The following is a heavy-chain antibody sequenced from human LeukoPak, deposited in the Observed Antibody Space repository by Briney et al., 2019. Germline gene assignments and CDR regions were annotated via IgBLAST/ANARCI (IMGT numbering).Heavy chain of an antibody. CDR1: GGSFSGYY. CDR3: ARHSYYYDSSGYSSAFGI. V-gene: IGHV4-34*01. J-gene: IGHJ3*02. CDR2: INHSGST. Sequence: SETLSLTCAVYGGSFSGYYWSWIRQPPGRGLEWIGEINHSGSTNYNPSLKSRVTISVDTSKNQFSLKLSSVTAADTAVYYCARHSYYYDSSGYSSAFGIWGQGTMVTVSS. D-gene: IGHD3-22*01.